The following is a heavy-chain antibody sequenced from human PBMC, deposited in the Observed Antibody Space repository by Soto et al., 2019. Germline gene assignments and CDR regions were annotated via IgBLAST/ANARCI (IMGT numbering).Heavy chain of an antibody. V-gene: IGHV3-30-3*01. CDR1: GFTFSSYA. CDR2: ISYDGSNK. D-gene: IGHD5-18*01. Sequence: GYLILSFAASGFTFSSYAMHWVRQAPGKGLEWVAVISYDGSNKYYADSVKGRFTISRDNSKNTLYLQMNSLRAEDTAVYYCARDLDTATVTAPDYWGHGT. J-gene: IGHJ4*01. CDR3: ARDLDTATVTAPDY.